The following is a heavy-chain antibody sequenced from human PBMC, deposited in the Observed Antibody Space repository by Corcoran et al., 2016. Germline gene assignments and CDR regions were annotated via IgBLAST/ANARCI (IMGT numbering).Heavy chain of an antibody. CDR3: ARDFEGYWSGGSCYSGDY. D-gene: IGHD2-15*01. CDR1: GYTFTSYY. V-gene: IGHV1-46*01. J-gene: IGHJ4*02. Sequence: QVQLVQSGAEVKKPGASVKVSCKASGYTFTSYYMHWVRQAPGQGLEWMGIINPSGGSTSSAQKFQGRVTMTRDTSTSTVYMELSSLRSEETAVYYCARDFEGYWSGGSCYSGDYWGQGTLVTVSS. CDR2: INPSGGST.